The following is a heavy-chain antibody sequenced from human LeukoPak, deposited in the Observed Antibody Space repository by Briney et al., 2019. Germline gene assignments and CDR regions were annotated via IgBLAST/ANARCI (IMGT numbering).Heavy chain of an antibody. D-gene: IGHD2-21*02. CDR2: ISSSGTM. Sequence: SETLSLTCTVSGDSISSSSSYWGWIRQPPGKGLEWIGSISSSGTMCYNPSIKSRLTTSVDTSKNQFSLTLNSVTAADTAAYYCVRLARLLPDYWGQGTLVTVSS. CDR3: VRLARLLPDY. J-gene: IGHJ4*02. V-gene: IGHV4-39*01. CDR1: GDSISSSSSY.